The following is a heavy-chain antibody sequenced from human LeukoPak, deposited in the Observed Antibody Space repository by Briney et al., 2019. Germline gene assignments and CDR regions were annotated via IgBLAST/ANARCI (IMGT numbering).Heavy chain of an antibody. Sequence: PGGSLRLSCAASGFTFSNYGMHWVRQAPGKGLDWVAVISYDGSNKYYADSVKGRFTISRDNSKNTLYLQMNSLRAEDTAVYYCANSEMARWGQGTLVTVSS. CDR1: GFTFSNYG. D-gene: IGHD5-24*01. J-gene: IGHJ4*02. CDR3: ANSEMAR. CDR2: ISYDGSNK. V-gene: IGHV3-30*18.